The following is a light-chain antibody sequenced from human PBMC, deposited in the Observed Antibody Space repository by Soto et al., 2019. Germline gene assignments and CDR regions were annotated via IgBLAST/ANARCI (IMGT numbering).Light chain of an antibody. Sequence: EIVLTQSPATLSLSPGERATLSCRASQSVSSYLAWYQQKPGQAPRLLIYDASNRATGIPARFSGSGSGTAFTLTIRSLEPEDFAVYYCQQVKTFGQGTKVEIK. CDR2: DAS. CDR1: QSVSSY. CDR3: QQVKT. J-gene: IGKJ1*01. V-gene: IGKV3-11*01.